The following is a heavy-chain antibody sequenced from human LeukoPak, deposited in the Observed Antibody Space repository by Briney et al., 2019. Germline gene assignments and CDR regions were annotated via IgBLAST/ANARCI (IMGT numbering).Heavy chain of an antibody. Sequence: SETLSLTCTVSGYSISSGYYWGWIRQPPGKGLEWVGIIYHGGTTYYNPSLKSRVTISVDTSKNQFSLKLSSVTAADTAVYYCARFTPITYLNAFDIWGQGTVVTVSS. CDR3: ARFTPITYLNAFDI. V-gene: IGHV4-38-2*02. D-gene: IGHD3-16*01. CDR1: GYSISSGYY. J-gene: IGHJ3*02. CDR2: IYHGGTT.